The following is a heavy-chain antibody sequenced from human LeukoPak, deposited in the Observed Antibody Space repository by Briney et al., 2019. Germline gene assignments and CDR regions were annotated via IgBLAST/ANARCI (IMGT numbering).Heavy chain of an antibody. CDR2: IIPIFGTA. CDR3: ARDSIAARPEDAFDI. CDR1: GCTFRSYA. J-gene: IGHJ3*02. Sequence: ASVEVSCKASGCTFRSYAISWVREAPGQGLGGMGGIIPIFGTANYAQKFHVRSTITTDESTSTAYMELSSLRSEDTAAYYCARDSIAARPEDAFDIWGQGTMVTVSS. V-gene: IGHV1-69*05. D-gene: IGHD6-6*01.